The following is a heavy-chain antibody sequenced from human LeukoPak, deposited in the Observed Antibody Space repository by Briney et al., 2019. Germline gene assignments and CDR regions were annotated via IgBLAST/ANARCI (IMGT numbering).Heavy chain of an antibody. J-gene: IGHJ3*02. V-gene: IGHV3-30*18. CDR1: GFTFSSYG. Sequence: PGRSLRLSCAASGFTFSSYGMHWVRQAPGKGLEWVAVISYDGSNKYYADSVKGRFTISRDNSKTTLYLQMNSLKTEDTAVYYCAKDSLRWYLDAFDIWGQGTMVTVST. D-gene: IGHD4-23*01. CDR2: ISYDGSNK. CDR3: AKDSLRWYLDAFDI.